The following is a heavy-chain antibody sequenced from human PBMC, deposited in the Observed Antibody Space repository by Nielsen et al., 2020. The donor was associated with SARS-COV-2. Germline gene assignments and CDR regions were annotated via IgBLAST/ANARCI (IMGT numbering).Heavy chain of an antibody. CDR2: IYHSGST. CDR3: ARTTGHPHGSGPNPFDY. Sequence: SETLSLTCAVSGGSISSSNWWSWVRPPPGKGLEWIGEIYHSGSTNYNPSLKSRVTISVDKSKNQFSLKLSSVTAADTAVYYCARTTGHPHGSGPNPFDYWGQGTLVTVSS. D-gene: IGHD5-12*01. CDR1: GGSISSSNW. J-gene: IGHJ4*02. V-gene: IGHV4-4*02.